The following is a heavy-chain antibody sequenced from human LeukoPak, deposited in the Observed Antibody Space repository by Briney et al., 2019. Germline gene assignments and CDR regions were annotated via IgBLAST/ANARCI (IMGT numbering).Heavy chain of an antibody. V-gene: IGHV4-38-2*01. J-gene: IGHJ4*02. CDR3: ARDRFDFGQYEFDY. Sequence: SETLSLTCDVSGYSINGEFHWGWVRQSPGKGLEWIATIHHDGSTYYNPSLKSRVSISMDTSKNQFSLRVTSVTAADTATYYCARDRFDFGQYEFDYWGQGALVTVSS. CDR2: IHHDGST. D-gene: IGHD3-9*01. CDR1: GYSINGEFH.